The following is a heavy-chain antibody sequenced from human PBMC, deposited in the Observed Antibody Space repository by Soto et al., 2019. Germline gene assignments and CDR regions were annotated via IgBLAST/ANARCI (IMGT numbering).Heavy chain of an antibody. Sequence: SEALSLTCSVSGGSISSYYWTWIRQSPGKGLECIGHLYYSGRPKYNPSLKTRAAISVDPSKNQVSLRLRSVTAADTAVYYCARGPPSPRIMGPTRGPWFDPWGQGTLVTVS. CDR1: GGSISSYY. CDR2: LYYSGRP. V-gene: IGHV4-59*01. J-gene: IGHJ5*02. CDR3: ARGPPSPRIMGPTRGPWFDP. D-gene: IGHD1-26*01.